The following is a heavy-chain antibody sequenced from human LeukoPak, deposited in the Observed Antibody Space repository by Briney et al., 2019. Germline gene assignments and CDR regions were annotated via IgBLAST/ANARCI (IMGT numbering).Heavy chain of an antibody. D-gene: IGHD6-19*01. V-gene: IGHV1-2*02. CDR2: INPNSGGT. J-gene: IGHJ4*02. CDR3: ARDFSIAVADHYFDY. CDR1: GYTFTGYY. Sequence: ASVKVSCKASGYTFTGYYMHWVRQAPGQGLEWMGWINPNSGGTNYAQKLQGRVTMTTDTSTSTAYMELRSLRSDDTAVYYCARDFSIAVADHYFDYWGQGTLVTVSS.